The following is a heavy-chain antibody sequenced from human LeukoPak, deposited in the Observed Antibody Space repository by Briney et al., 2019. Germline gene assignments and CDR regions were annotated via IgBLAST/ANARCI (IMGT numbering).Heavy chain of an antibody. V-gene: IGHV1-24*01. D-gene: IGHD4-17*01. CDR3: ATGDYGDYVGAFDY. CDR2: FDPEDGET. Sequence: ASVKVSCKVSVYILTELSMHWVRQAPGKGLEWMGGFDPEDGETIYAQKFQGRVTMTEDTSTDTAYMELSSLRAEDTAVYYCATGDYGDYVGAFDYWGQGTLVTVSS. J-gene: IGHJ4*02. CDR1: VYILTELS.